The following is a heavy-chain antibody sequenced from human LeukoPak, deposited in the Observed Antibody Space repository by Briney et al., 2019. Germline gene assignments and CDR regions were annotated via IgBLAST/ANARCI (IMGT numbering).Heavy chain of an antibody. Sequence: GASVKVSCKASGYTFTSYYMHWVRQAPGQGLEWMGIINPSGGSTSYAQKFQGRVTMTRDMSTSTVYMELSSLRSEDTAVYYCARVAACWAATQTFDPWGQGTLVTVSS. CDR1: GYTFTSYY. CDR2: INPSGGST. V-gene: IGHV1-46*01. D-gene: IGHD2-15*01. J-gene: IGHJ5*02. CDR3: ARVAACWAATQTFDP.